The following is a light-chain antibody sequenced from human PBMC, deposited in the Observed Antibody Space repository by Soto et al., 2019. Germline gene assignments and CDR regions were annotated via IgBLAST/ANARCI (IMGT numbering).Light chain of an antibody. J-gene: IGKJ1*01. CDR3: KQYNNGPRRT. V-gene: IGKV3-15*01. CDR1: QSVSSN. Sequence: EIVMTQSPATLSVSPGERATLSCRASQSVSSNLAWYQQKPGQAPRLLIYGASTRATSIPARFSGSASRTEFTLTISSMQSEDFAVYYCKQYNNGPRRTFGQGTKVNIK. CDR2: GAS.